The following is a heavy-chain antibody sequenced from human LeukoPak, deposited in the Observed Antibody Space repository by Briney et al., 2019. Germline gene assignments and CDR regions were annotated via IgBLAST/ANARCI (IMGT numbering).Heavy chain of an antibody. V-gene: IGHV3-7*03. D-gene: IGHD6-19*01. J-gene: IGHJ4*02. Sequence: GGSLRLSCAASGFTFSSYWMSWVRQAPGKGLEWVANIKQDGSEKYYVDSVKGRFTISRDNSKNTLYLQMNSLRAEDTAVYYCASALGLYSSGWYPGDYWGQGTLVTVSS. CDR3: ASALGLYSSGWYPGDY. CDR1: GFTFSSYW. CDR2: IKQDGSEK.